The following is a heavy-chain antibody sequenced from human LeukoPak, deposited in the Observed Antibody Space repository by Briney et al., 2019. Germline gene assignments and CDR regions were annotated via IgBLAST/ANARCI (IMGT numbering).Heavy chain of an antibody. CDR1: GFTFIRDW. J-gene: IGHJ4*02. CDR3: ARDPDNILGVHYDS. D-gene: IGHD1-26*01. Sequence: GGSLRLSCASSGFTFIRDWMSWVRQAPGKGLEWVAKINQDGRKKYYVDSVEGRFTISRDNAKNSLFLQMNSLRAEDTAVYYCARDPDNILGVHYDSWGQGTLVTVSP. CDR2: INQDGRKK. V-gene: IGHV3-7*01.